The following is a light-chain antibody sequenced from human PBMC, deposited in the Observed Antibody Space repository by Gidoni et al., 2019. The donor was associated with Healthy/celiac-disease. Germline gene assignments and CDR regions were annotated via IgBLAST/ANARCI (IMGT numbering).Light chain of an antibody. V-gene: IGKV1-5*01. CDR2: DAS. CDR3: QQYNSYWT. J-gene: IGKJ1*01. Sequence: DIQMTQSPSTLSPSVGDRVTIPCRASQSISSWLAWYQQKPGKAPKLLIYDASSVESGVPSRFSGSGSGTEFTLTISRLQPDDVATYYCQQYNSYWTFGQGTKVEIK. CDR1: QSISSW.